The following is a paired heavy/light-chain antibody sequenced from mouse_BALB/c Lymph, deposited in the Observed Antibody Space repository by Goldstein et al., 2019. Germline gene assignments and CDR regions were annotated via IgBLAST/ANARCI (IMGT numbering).Light chain of an antibody. CDR2: YAS. CDR3: QHSWEIPYT. J-gene: IGKJ2*01. Sequence: DIVLTQSPASLAVSLGQRATISCRASQSVSTSSYSYMHWYQQKPGQPPKLLIKYASNLESGVPARFSGSGSGTDFTLNIHPVEEEDTATYYCQHSWEIPYTFGGGTKLEIK. V-gene: IGKV3-7*01. CDR1: QSVSTSSYSY.
Heavy chain of an antibody. CDR3: AREGRNYFDY. CDR1: GYAFSSSW. CDR2: IYPGDGDT. J-gene: IGHJ2*01. V-gene: IGHV1-82*01. Sequence: QVQLQQSGPELVKPGASVKISCKASGYAFSSSWMNWVKQRPGQGLEWIGRIYPGDGDTNYNGKFKGKATLTADKSSSTAYMQLSSLTSVDSAVYFCAREGRNYFDYWGQGTTLTVSS.